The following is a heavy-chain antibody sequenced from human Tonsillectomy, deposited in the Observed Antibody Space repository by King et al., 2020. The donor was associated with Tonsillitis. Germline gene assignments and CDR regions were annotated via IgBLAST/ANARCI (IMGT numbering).Heavy chain of an antibody. CDR3: ASLIYFDWFFGY. J-gene: IGHJ4*02. V-gene: IGHV3-66*01. CDR2: IYSGGST. D-gene: IGHD3-9*01. CDR1: GITVSRNY. Sequence: QLVQSGGGLVQPGGSLRLSCAASGITVSRNYMSWVRQTPGKGLEWVSVIYSGGSTYYADAVKGRFTISRDNSNNKLYLQMNSLRAGDTAVYYCASLIYFDWFFGYWGQGNLVRVFS.